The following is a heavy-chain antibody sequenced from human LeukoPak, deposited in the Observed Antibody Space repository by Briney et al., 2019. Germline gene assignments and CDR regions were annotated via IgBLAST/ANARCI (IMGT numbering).Heavy chain of an antibody. J-gene: IGHJ4*02. Sequence: SETLSLTCTVSGYSISSGYYWGWIRHPPGEGLEWIGSVYHSGASYYNPSLKSRVTISVDTSKNQFSLKLSSVTAADTAVYYCARNIFPSDYWGQGTLVTVSS. CDR1: GYSISSGYY. CDR3: ARNIFPSDY. D-gene: IGHD2-21*01. CDR2: VYHSGAS. V-gene: IGHV4-38-2*02.